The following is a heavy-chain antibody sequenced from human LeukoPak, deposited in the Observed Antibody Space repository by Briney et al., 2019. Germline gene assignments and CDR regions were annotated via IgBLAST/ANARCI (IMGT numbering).Heavy chain of an antibody. CDR1: GGSISSSSYY. D-gene: IGHD3-22*01. Sequence: PSETLSLTCTVSGGSISSSSYYWGWIRQPPGKGLERIGSIYYSGSTYYNPSLKGRVTISVDTSKNQFSLKLSSVTAADTAVYYCARLKWLLPDIWGQGTMVTVSS. V-gene: IGHV4-39*01. CDR2: IYYSGST. CDR3: ARLKWLLPDI. J-gene: IGHJ3*02.